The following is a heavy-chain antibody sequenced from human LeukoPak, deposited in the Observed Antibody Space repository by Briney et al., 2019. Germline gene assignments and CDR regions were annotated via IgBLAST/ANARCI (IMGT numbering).Heavy chain of an antibody. D-gene: IGHD4-23*01. CDR3: ARDSAPTVVSHLDY. V-gene: IGHV3-30*03. CDR2: ISYDGSNK. CDR1: GFIVSSSY. Sequence: GGSLRLFCAASGFIVSSSYMSWVRQAPGKGLEWVAVISYDGSNKYYADSVKGRFTISRDNSKNTLYLQMNSLRAEDTAVYYCARDSAPTVVSHLDYWGQGTLVTVSS. J-gene: IGHJ4*02.